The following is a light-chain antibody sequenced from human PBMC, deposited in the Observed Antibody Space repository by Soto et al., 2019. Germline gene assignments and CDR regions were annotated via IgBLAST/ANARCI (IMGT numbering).Light chain of an antibody. Sequence: GERATLSCRASQSVSSDLAWYQQKPGQAPRLLIYGASTRATGIPARFSGSGSGTEFTLTISSLESEDFAAYYCQQYDFWPYTFGQGTRLEIK. V-gene: IGKV3-15*01. CDR1: QSVSSD. CDR2: GAS. J-gene: IGKJ5*01. CDR3: QQYDFWPYT.